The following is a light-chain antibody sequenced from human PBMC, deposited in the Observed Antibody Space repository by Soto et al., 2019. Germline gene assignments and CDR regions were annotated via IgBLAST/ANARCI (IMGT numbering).Light chain of an antibody. V-gene: IGKV3-20*01. Sequence: EIVLTQSPGTLSLSPGERATLSCRASQSVTSNYLAWYQQKPGQAPRLLVYGASSRSTGIPDRFSGSGSGTDFTLTISRLEPEDFAVYYCEQYGGSSPYTFGRGTKLEIK. CDR2: GAS. J-gene: IGKJ2*01. CDR3: EQYGGSSPYT. CDR1: QSVTSNY.